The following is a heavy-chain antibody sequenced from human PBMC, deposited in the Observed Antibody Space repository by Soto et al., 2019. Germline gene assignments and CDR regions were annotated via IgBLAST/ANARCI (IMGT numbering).Heavy chain of an antibody. CDR1: GFTFSSYA. CDR3: AKDLLVRVQGYHYGMDV. CDR2: ISGSGGST. D-gene: IGHD6-13*01. Sequence: GGSLRLSCAASGFTFSSYAMSWVRQAPGKGLEWVSAISGSGGSTYYADSVKGRFTISRDNSKNTLYLQMNSLRAEDTAVYYCAKDLLVRVQGYHYGMDVWGQGTTVTVSS. V-gene: IGHV3-23*01. J-gene: IGHJ6*02.